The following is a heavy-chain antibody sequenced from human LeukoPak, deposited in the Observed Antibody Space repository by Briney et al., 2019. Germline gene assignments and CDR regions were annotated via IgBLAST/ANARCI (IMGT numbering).Heavy chain of an antibody. D-gene: IGHD3-22*01. J-gene: IGHJ4*02. V-gene: IGHV1-46*01. CDR2: INPSGGST. CDR3: AISHSGDYYYFYY. CDR1: GYTFTSYY. Sequence: ASVKVSCKASGYTFTSYYVHWVRQAPGQGLEWMGIINPSGGSTSYAQNFQGRVAMTRDTSTSTVYMELSSLRSEDTAVYYCAISHSGDYYYFYYWGQGTLVTVSS.